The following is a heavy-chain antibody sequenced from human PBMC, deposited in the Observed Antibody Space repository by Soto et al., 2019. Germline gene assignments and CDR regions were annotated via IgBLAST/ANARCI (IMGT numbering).Heavy chain of an antibody. CDR1: GYTFTSYY. CDR2: INPSGGST. Sequence: GASVKVSCKASGYTFTSYYMHWVRQAPGQGLEWMGIINPSGGSTSYAQKFQGRVTMTRDTSTSTVYMELSSLRSEDTAVYYCARGVERITMIVVAIASPLDAFDIWGQGTMVTVSS. CDR3: ARGVERITMIVVAIASPLDAFDI. J-gene: IGHJ3*02. D-gene: IGHD3-22*01. V-gene: IGHV1-46*01.